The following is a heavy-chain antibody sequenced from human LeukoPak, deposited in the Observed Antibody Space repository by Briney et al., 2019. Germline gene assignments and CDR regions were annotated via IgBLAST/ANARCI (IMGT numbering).Heavy chain of an antibody. CDR2: INSDGSST. CDR3: ARGHRNLASYYDILTGYYAVYYFDY. CDR1: GFTFSSYW. D-gene: IGHD3-9*01. Sequence: GGSLRLSCAASGFTFSSYWMHWVRQAPGKGLVWVSRINSDGSSTTYADSVKGRFTISRDNAKNSLYLQMNSLRAEDTAVYYCARGHRNLASYYDILTGYYAVYYFDYWGQGTLVTVSS. V-gene: IGHV3-74*01. J-gene: IGHJ4*02.